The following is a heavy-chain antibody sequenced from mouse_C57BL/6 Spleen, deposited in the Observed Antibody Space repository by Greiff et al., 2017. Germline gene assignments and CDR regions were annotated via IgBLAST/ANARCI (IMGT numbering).Heavy chain of an antibody. D-gene: IGHD2-4*01. J-gene: IGHJ3*01. CDR2: IDPSDSYT. CDR1: GYTFTSYW. V-gene: IGHV1-69*01. CDR3: ARWDDYSSWFAY. Sequence: VQLQQPGAELVMPWASVKLSCKASGYTFTSYWMHWVKQRPGQGLEWIGEIDPSDSYTNYNQKFKGKSTLTVDKSSSTAYMQLSSLTSEDSAVYYCARWDDYSSWFAYWGQGTLVTVSA.